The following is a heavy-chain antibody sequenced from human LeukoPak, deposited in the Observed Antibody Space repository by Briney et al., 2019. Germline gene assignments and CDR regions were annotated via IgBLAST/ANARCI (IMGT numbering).Heavy chain of an antibody. CDR1: GFTFSSYG. D-gene: IGHD3-10*01. CDR3: ARDRREWYYGSGARGAFDI. J-gene: IGHJ3*02. V-gene: IGHV3-30*05. Sequence: GGSLRLSCAASGFTFSSYGMHWVRQAPGKGLQWVALISHDGSNKYYADSVKGRFTISRDNSKNTLYLQMNSLRAEDTAVYYCARDRREWYYGSGARGAFDIWGQGTMVTVSS. CDR2: ISHDGSNK.